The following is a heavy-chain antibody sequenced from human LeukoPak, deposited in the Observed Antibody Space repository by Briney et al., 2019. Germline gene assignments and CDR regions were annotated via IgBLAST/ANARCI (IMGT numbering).Heavy chain of an antibody. V-gene: IGHV3-30*02. Sequence: GGSLRLSCAASGFTFSSYGMHWVRQAPGKGLEWVAFIRYDGSNKYYADSVKGRFTISRDNAKNTLYLQMNSLRAEDTAVYYCTHLGWFDPWGQGTLVTVSS. CDR2: IRYDGSNK. CDR3: THLGWFDP. J-gene: IGHJ5*02. CDR1: GFTFSSYG.